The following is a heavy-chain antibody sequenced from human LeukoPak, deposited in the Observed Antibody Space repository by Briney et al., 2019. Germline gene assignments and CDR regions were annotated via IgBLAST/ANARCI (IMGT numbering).Heavy chain of an antibody. CDR3: ARTPWGGTSPYYYYMDV. D-gene: IGHD1-1*01. CDR2: IYYSGST. V-gene: IGHV4-39*07. J-gene: IGHJ6*03. CDR1: GGSISSSSYY. Sequence: SETLSPTCTVSGGSISSSSYYWDWIRQPPGKGLEWIGSIYYSGSTYYNPSLKSRVTISVDTSKNLFSLKLSSVTAADTAVYYCARTPWGGTSPYYYYMDVWGKGTTVTISS.